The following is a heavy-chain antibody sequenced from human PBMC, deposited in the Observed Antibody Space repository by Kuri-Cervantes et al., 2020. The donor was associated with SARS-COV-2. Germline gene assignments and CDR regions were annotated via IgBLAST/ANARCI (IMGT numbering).Heavy chain of an antibody. Sequence: GESLKISCAASGFTFSSYWMHWVRQAPGKGLVWVSRINSDGSSTSYADSVKGRFTISRDNAKNSLYLQMNSLRAEDTAVYYCARIGELGIPDYWGQGTLVTVSS. CDR3: ARIGELGIPDY. CDR1: GFTFSSYW. CDR2: INSDGSST. D-gene: IGHD7-27*01. V-gene: IGHV3-74*01. J-gene: IGHJ4*02.